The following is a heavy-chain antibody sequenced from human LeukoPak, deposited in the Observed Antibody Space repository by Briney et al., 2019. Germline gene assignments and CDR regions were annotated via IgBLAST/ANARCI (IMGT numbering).Heavy chain of an antibody. J-gene: IGHJ4*02. CDR2: IIPIFGIA. CDR3: ASTSGSSGWYSPPDY. CDR1: GGTFISYA. D-gene: IGHD6-19*01. V-gene: IGHV1-69*04. Sequence: SVKVSCKASGGTFISYAISWVRQAPGQGLEWMGKIIPIFGIANYAQKFQGRVTITADKSTSTAYMELSSLRSEDTAVYYCASTSGSSGWYSPPDYWGQGPLVTVSS.